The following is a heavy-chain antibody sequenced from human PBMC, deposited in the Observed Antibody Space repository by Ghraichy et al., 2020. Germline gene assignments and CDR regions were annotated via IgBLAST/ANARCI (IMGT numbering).Heavy chain of an antibody. D-gene: IGHD6-13*01. CDR3: AKSLTGYSSSWYAFDI. Sequence: GGSLRLSCAASGFTFSSYAMSWVRQAPGKGLEWFSAISGSGGSTYYADSVKGRFTISRDNSKNTLYLQMNSLRAEDTAVYYCAKSLTGYSSSWYAFDIWGQGTMVTVSS. CDR1: GFTFSSYA. V-gene: IGHV3-23*01. J-gene: IGHJ3*02. CDR2: ISGSGGST.